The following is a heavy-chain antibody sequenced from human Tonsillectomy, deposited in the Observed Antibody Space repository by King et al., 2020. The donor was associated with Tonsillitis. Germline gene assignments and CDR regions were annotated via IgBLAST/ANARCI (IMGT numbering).Heavy chain of an antibody. V-gene: IGHV1-2*02. Sequence: QLVQSGAEVKKPGASVKVSCKASGYTFTGYYMHWVRQAPGQGLEWMGWINPNSGGTNYAQKFQGRVTMTRDTSISTAYMELSRLGSDDTAVYYCARAEYYYDSSGYYGGFDYWGQGTLVTVSS. D-gene: IGHD3-22*01. CDR2: INPNSGGT. J-gene: IGHJ4*02. CDR1: GYTFTGYY. CDR3: ARAEYYYDSSGYYGGFDY.